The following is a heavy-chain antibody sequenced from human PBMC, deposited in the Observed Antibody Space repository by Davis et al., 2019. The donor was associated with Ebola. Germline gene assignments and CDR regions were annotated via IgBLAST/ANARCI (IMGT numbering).Heavy chain of an antibody. CDR3: ARRRIITYYYDSSGYYFDY. D-gene: IGHD3-22*01. CDR1: GGSFSGYY. V-gene: IGHV4-34*01. Sequence: MPSETLSLTFDVYGGSFSGYYWSWIRQPPGKGLEWIGEINHSGSTNYNPSLKSRVTISVDTSKNQFSLKRSSVTAADTAVYYCARRRIITYYYDSSGYYFDYWGQGTLVTVSS. CDR2: INHSGST. J-gene: IGHJ4*02.